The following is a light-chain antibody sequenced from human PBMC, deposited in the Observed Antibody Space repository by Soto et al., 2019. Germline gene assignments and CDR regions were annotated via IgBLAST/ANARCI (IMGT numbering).Light chain of an antibody. Sequence: ETVMTRSPATLSVSPGDRATLSCRASQSVSSNLAWYQQKPGQAPRLLIYAASTRATGIPARFRGSGSGTEFTLTISSLQSEDFAVYSCQQYNNWPRTFGQGTKVEIK. CDR3: QQYNNWPRT. CDR2: AAS. V-gene: IGKV3-15*01. J-gene: IGKJ1*01. CDR1: QSVSSN.